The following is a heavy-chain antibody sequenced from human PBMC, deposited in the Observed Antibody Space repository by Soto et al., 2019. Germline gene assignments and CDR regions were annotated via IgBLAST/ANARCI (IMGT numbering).Heavy chain of an antibody. CDR3: ARENDFWSGYVFDY. J-gene: IGHJ4*02. CDR2: ISSSGATI. D-gene: IGHD3-3*01. CDR1: GFTFSSYS. Sequence: EVQLLESGGGLGQPGGSLRLSCAASGFTFSSYSMDWVRQAPGKGLEWVSNISSSGATIYYADSVKGRFTISRDNAKNSLYLQMNSLRAEDTAVYFCARENDFWSGYVFDYWGPGTLVTVSS. V-gene: IGHV3-48*01.